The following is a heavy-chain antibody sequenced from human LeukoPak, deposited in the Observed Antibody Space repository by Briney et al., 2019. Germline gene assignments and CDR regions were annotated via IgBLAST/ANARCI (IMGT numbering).Heavy chain of an antibody. CDR3: ARDGPRCGYDLGHFDN. Sequence: SETLSLTCTVSGYSISSGYYWRWIRQPPGKGLEWIGSIYHSGSTYYNPSLKSRVTISVDTSKNQFSLKLSSVTAADTAVYCARDGPRCGYDLGHFDNLGQGTLVTPSS. CDR1: GYSISSGYY. D-gene: IGHD5-12*01. CDR2: IYHSGST. V-gene: IGHV4-38-2*02. J-gene: IGHJ4*02.